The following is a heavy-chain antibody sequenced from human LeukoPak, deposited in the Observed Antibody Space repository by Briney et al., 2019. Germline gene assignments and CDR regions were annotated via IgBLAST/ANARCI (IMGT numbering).Heavy chain of an antibody. CDR2: INWNGGST. CDR1: GFTFDDYS. V-gene: IGHV3-20*04. Sequence: GGSLRLSCAASGFTFDDYSMSWVRLAPGKGLEWVSGINWNGGSTGYADSVKGRFTISRDNAKNSLYLQMNSLRAEDTALYYCARVVPDYYDSSGIEDYWGQGTLVTVSS. D-gene: IGHD3-22*01. J-gene: IGHJ4*02. CDR3: ARVVPDYYDSSGIEDY.